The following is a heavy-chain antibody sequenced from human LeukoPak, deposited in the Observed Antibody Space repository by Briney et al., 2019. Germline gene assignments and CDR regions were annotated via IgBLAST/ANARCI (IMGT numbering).Heavy chain of an antibody. CDR3: ARDRGLYSNYDYYYYMDV. CDR2: IDTSGIT. V-gene: IGHV4-61*02. Sequence: PSETLSLTCTVSGGSISSGSYYWSWIRQPAGKGLEWIGRIDTSGITNYLPSLKSRVTISVDTSKNQFSLKLSSVTAADTAVYYCARDRGLYSNYDYYYYMDVWGKGTTVTVSS. J-gene: IGHJ6*03. D-gene: IGHD5-12*01. CDR1: GGSISSGSYY.